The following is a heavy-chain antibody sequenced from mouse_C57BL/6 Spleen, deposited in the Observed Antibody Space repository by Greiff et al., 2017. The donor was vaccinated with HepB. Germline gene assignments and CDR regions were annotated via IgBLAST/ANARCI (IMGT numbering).Heavy chain of an antibody. CDR3: ARSLYYYSLDY. D-gene: IGHD2-4*01. CDR1: GYTFTSYW. CDR2: IDPSDSYT. Sequence: QVQLQQPGAELVKPGASVKLSCKASGYTFTSYWMQWVKQRPGQGLEWIGEIDPSDSYTNYNQKFKGKATLTVDTSSSTAYMQLSSLTSEDSAVYYCARSLYYYSLDYWGQGTTLTVSS. J-gene: IGHJ2*01. V-gene: IGHV1-50*01.